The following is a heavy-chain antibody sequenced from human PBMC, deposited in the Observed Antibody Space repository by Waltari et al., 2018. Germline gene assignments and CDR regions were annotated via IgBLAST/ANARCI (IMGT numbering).Heavy chain of an antibody. J-gene: IGHJ4*02. CDR3: STMGETSGY. V-gene: IGHV3-73*02. CDR1: GFTFSGST. Sequence: EVQLVESGGGLVQPGGSLKLSCAASGFTFSGSTMHWARQASGKGLEWVGRIRNKANSYATGYAVSVKGRFTISRDDSKNTAYLEMNSLKTEDTAVYYCSTMGETSGYWGQGTLVTVSS. CDR2: IRNKANSYAT. D-gene: IGHD3-16*01.